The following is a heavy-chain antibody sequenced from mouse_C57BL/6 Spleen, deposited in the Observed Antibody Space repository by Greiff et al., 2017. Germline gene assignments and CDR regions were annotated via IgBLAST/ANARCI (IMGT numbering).Heavy chain of an antibody. CDR2: IDPSDSET. CDR3: ARDDYGNYEAWFAY. D-gene: IGHD2-1*01. V-gene: IGHV1-52*01. Sequence: QVQLQQPGAELVRPGSSVKLSCKASGYTFTSYWMHWVKQRPIQGLEWIGNIDPSDSETHYNQKFKDKATLTVDKSSSTAYMQLSSLTSEDSAVYYCARDDYGNYEAWFAYWGQGTLVTVSA. CDR1: GYTFTSYW. J-gene: IGHJ3*01.